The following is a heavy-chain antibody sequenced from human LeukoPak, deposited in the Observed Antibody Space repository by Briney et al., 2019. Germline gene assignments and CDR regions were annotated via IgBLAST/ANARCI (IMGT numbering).Heavy chain of an antibody. J-gene: IGHJ3*02. V-gene: IGHV4-34*01. CDR3: ASFGNDYGDYDAFDI. D-gene: IGHD4-17*01. Sequence: SETLSLTCAVYGGSFSGYYWSWIRQPPGKGLEWIGEINHSGSTNYNPSLKSRVTISVDTSKNQFSLKLSSVTAADTAVYYCASFGNDYGDYDAFDIWGQGTMVTVSS. CDR1: GGSFSGYY. CDR2: INHSGST.